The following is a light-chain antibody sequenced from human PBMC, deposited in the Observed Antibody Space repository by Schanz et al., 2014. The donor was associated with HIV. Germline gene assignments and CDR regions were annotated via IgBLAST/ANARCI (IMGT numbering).Light chain of an antibody. J-gene: IGLJ1*01. CDR2: DDN. V-gene: IGLV1-40*01. CDR1: RSNIGAGNG. CDR3: QSYDSSLRGV. Sequence: QSVLTQPPSVSGAPGQRVTISCTGSRSNIGAGNGVTWYQQVPGTAPKLLIFDDNSRPSGVPDRFSGSKSGTSASLAITGLQAEDEADYYCQSYDSSLRGVFGTGTKLTVL.